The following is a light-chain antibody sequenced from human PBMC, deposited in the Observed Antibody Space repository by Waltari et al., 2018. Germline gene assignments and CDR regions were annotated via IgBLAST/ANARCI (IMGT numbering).Light chain of an antibody. J-gene: IGKJ3*01. Sequence: DIVMTQSPDSLTVSLGERATINCKSSQNVVNSANNKISLAWYQQKPGQSPQLLIYRASSRESGVPDRFSGSGSATDFTLTISSLQAEDVAVYYCQQYYRVPFTFGPGTRVEIK. V-gene: IGKV4-1*01. CDR3: QQYYRVPFT. CDR2: RAS. CDR1: QNVVNSANNKIS.